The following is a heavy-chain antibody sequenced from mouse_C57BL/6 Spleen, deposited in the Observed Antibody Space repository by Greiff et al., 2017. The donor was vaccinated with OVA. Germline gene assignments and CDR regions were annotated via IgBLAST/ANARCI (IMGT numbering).Heavy chain of an antibody. CDR3: TSPHYYGSSFDD. CDR2: INPSSGYT. J-gene: IGHJ2*01. D-gene: IGHD1-1*01. V-gene: IGHV1-7*01. Sequence: QVQLQQSGAELAKPGASVKLSCKASGYTFTSYWMHWVKQRPGQGLEWIGYINPSSGYTKYNQKFKDKATLTADKSSSTAYMQLSSLTYDDSADYYRTSPHYYGSSFDDWGQGTTLTVSS. CDR1: GYTFTSYW.